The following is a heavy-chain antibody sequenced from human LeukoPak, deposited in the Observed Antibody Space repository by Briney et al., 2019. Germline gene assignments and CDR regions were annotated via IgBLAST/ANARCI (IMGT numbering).Heavy chain of an antibody. Sequence: GGSLRPSCAASGFSVSNNYMSWVRQAPGKGLEWVSFIYSGGTTGYADSVKGRFTISRHNSKNTLYLQMKRLRVEDTAVYYCGRIYASGIDPWGQGTLVTVSS. CDR3: GRIYASGIDP. J-gene: IGHJ5*02. V-gene: IGHV3-53*04. CDR1: GFSVSNNY. CDR2: IYSGGTT. D-gene: IGHD3-10*01.